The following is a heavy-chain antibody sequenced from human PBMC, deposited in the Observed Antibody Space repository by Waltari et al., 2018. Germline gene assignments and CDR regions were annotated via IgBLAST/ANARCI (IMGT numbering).Heavy chain of an antibody. D-gene: IGHD4-17*01. Sequence: EVRLVESGGGLVQPGRSLRLSCAASGFTFDDYAMHWVRQAPGKGLGWVSGISWNSGSIGYADSVKGRFTISRDNAKNSLYLQMNSLRAEDTALYYCAKDFYGDPQDAFDIWGQGTMVTVSS. CDR3: AKDFYGDPQDAFDI. CDR1: GFTFDDYA. J-gene: IGHJ3*02. V-gene: IGHV3-9*01. CDR2: ISWNSGSI.